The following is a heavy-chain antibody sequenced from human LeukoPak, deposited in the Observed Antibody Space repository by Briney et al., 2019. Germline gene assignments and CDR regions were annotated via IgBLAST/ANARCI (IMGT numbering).Heavy chain of an antibody. CDR2: INPNSGGT. D-gene: IGHD2-8*01. V-gene: IGHV1-2*02. CDR3: ATEEIVLMVYAGFDY. J-gene: IGHJ4*02. CDR1: GYTFTSYR. Sequence: ASVKVSCKASGYTFTSYRISWVRQAPGQGLEWMGWINPNSGGTNYAQKFQGRVTMTRDTSISTAYMELSRLRSDDTAVYYCATEEIVLMVYAGFDYWGQGTLVTVSS.